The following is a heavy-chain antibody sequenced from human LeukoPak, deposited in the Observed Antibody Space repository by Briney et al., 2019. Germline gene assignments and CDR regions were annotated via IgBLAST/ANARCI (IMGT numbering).Heavy chain of an antibody. CDR2: TTSSSSYI. D-gene: IGHD3-22*01. V-gene: IGHV3-21*04. CDR1: GFTFSTYN. J-gene: IGHJ4*02. CDR3: AKVGYYDSSGYYSGLDY. Sequence: PGGSLRLSCAASGFTFSTYNMNWVRQAPGKGLEWVSSTTSSSSYIYYADSVKGRFTISRDNAKNTLYLQMNSLRAEDTAVYYCAKVGYYDSSGYYSGLDYWGQGTLVTVSS.